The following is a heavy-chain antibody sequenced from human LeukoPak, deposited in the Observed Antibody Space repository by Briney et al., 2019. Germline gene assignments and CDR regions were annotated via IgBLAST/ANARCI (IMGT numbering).Heavy chain of an antibody. CDR3: AKESLYCSGGSCYFDY. J-gene: IGHJ4*02. D-gene: IGHD2-15*01. CDR2: ISSSSSYI. CDR1: GFTFSSYT. Sequence: PGGSLRLSCAASGFTFSSYTMSWVRQPPGKGLEWVSSISSSSSYIYYADSVKGRFTISRDNSKNTLYLQMNSLRAEDTAVYYCAKESLYCSGGSCYFDYWGQGTLVTVSS. V-gene: IGHV3-21*04.